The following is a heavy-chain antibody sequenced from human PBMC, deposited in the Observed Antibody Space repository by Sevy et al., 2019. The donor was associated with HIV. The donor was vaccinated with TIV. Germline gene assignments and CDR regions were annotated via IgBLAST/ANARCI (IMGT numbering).Heavy chain of an antibody. V-gene: IGHV1-69*13. CDR1: GGTFSSYA. D-gene: IGHD3-16*02. CDR3: ARGNTYYDYVWGSYRYYYFDY. J-gene: IGHJ4*02. CDR2: IIPIFGTA. Sequence: ASVKVSCKASGGTFSSYAISWVRQAPGQGLEWMGGIIPIFGTANYAQKFQGRVTITADESTSTAYMELSSLSSEDTAVYYCARGNTYYDYVWGSYRYYYFDYWGQGTLVTVSS.